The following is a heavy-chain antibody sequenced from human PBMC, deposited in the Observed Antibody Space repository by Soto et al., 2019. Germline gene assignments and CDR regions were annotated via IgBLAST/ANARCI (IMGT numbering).Heavy chain of an antibody. CDR2: IYSGGSS. D-gene: IGHD6-13*01. V-gene: IGHV3-53*01. J-gene: IGHJ4*02. Sequence: GGSLRLSCTTSGFTVSSSHMTWVRQAPGKGLEWVSVIYSGGSSYYAVSVQGRFTISRDNSKNTLYLQMNSLRAEDTAVYYCAYSSTPFDYWGQGTLVTVSS. CDR3: AYSSTPFDY. CDR1: GFTVSSSH.